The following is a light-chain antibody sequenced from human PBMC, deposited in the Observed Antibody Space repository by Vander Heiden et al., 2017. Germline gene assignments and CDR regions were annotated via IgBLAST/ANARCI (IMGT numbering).Light chain of an antibody. Sequence: QMTQSPSTLSASVGDRVIITCRASQSVRSWVAWYQQEPGKAPNLLIYKVSNLESGVPSRLSGSGSETEFTLTISSLQPDDFATYYCQHYDSYSWTFGQGTKVEIK. CDR2: KVS. CDR3: QHYDSYSWT. J-gene: IGKJ1*01. CDR1: QSVRSW. V-gene: IGKV1-5*03.